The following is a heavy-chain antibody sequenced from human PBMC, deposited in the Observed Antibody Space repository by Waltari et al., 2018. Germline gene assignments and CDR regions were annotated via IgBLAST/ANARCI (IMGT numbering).Heavy chain of an antibody. CDR2: ISSDGRHT. V-gene: IGHV3-30*04. J-gene: IGHJ4*02. Sequence: AQPGRSLRLSCATSTFNHRAVHWVRQSPGRGLEWLTVISSDGRHTHYVDSVRGRFTTLRDDSKSTVFLQMNNLRSEDTAFYYCARERDPLYTFWSGSSGGLDSWGQGSLVTVSS. CDR3: ARERDPLYTFWSGSSGGLDS. CDR1: TFNHRA. D-gene: IGHD3-3*01.